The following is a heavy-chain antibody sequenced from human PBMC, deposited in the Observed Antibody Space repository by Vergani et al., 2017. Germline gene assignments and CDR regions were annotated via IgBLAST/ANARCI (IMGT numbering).Heavy chain of an antibody. Sequence: EVQLVESGGGLVQPGGSLRLSCAASGFTFSSYSMNWVRQAPGKGLEWVSYISSSSSTIYYADSVKGRFTISRDNAKNSLYLQMNSLRDEDTAVYYCTTDRGRGGGYYYYXMDVWGKGTTVTVSS. V-gene: IGHV3-48*02. D-gene: IGHD3-16*01. CDR1: GFTFSSYS. J-gene: IGHJ6*03. CDR2: ISSSSSTI. CDR3: TTDRGRGGGYYYYXMDV.